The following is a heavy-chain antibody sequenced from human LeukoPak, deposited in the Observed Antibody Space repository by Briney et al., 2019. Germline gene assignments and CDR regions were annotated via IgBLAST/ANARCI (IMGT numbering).Heavy chain of an antibody. D-gene: IGHD6-19*01. V-gene: IGHV1-2*06. J-gene: IGHJ4*02. CDR2: INPRDGET. CDR1: GYNFAGYY. Sequence: ASVKVSCKASGYNFAGYYIHWVRQAPGQGLEWMGRINPRDGETNFAQKFQGRVTITADKSTSTAYMELSSLRSEDTAVYYCAEGIAVASLDYWGQGTLVTVSS. CDR3: AEGIAVASLDY.